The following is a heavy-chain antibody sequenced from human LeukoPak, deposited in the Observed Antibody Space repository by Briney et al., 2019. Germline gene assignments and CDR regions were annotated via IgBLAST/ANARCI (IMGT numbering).Heavy chain of an antibody. CDR1: GGSISSGGYY. J-gene: IGHJ5*02. V-gene: IGHV4-31*03. Sequence: SQTLSLTCTVSGGSISSGGYYWSWIRQHPGKGLEWIGYIYYSGSTYYNPSLKSRVTISVDTSKNQFSLKLSSVTAADTAVYYCARGYSSYPTTCWFDPWGQGTLVTVSS. D-gene: IGHD6-13*01. CDR3: ARGYSSYPTTCWFDP. CDR2: IYYSGST.